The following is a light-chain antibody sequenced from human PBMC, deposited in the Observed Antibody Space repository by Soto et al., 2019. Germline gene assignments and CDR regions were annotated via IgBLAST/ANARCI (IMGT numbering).Light chain of an antibody. V-gene: IGKV3-11*01. CDR1: QSVSPY. Sequence: EIELTQSPATVSLSPGERSTLSCRASQSVSPYLAWYQQKPGQSPRLLIYDASNRATGIPARFSGSGSGADLTLTISSVGPVGFAAYYCQQRADLPWTFGQGTKVDIK. CDR2: DAS. CDR3: QQRADLPWT. J-gene: IGKJ1*01.